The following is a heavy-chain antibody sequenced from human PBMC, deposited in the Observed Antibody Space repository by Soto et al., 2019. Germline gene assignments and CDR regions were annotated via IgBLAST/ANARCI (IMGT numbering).Heavy chain of an antibody. D-gene: IGHD3-10*01. CDR2: INHSGST. Sequence: SETLSLTCAVYGGSFSGYYWSWIRQPPGKGLEWIGEINHSGSTNYNPSLKSRVTISVDTSKNQFSLTPSSVTAADTAVYYCASPTHHYGSGSYYSNYYYGMDVCGQRPTVPVSS. CDR1: GGSFSGYY. J-gene: IGHJ6*02. V-gene: IGHV4-34*01. CDR3: ASPTHHYGSGSYYSNYYYGMDV.